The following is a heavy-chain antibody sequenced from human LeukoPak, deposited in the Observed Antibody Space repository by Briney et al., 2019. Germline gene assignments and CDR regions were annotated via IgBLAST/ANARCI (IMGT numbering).Heavy chain of an antibody. Sequence: GSSVKVSCKASGGTFSSYAISWVRQAPGQRLEWMGWINADNGNTKYSQKFQGRVTITSDTSASTAYMELSSLRSEDTAVYYCARDRGGTGDFDYWGQGTLVSVSS. CDR1: GGTFSSYA. V-gene: IGHV1-3*01. D-gene: IGHD3-10*01. CDR3: ARDRGGTGDFDY. J-gene: IGHJ4*02. CDR2: INADNGNT.